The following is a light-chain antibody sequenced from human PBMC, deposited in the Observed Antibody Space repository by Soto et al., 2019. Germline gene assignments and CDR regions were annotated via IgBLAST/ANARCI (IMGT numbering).Light chain of an antibody. CDR1: SSDVGGYNY. V-gene: IGLV2-14*01. CDR2: EVT. CDR3: SSYTGSNTWV. J-gene: IGLJ3*02. Sequence: QSALTQPASVSGSPGQSITISCTGTSSDVGGYNYVSWYQQHPDKAPKLMIYEVTNRPSGVSNRFSGSKSGNTASLTISGLQAEDEADYYCSSYTGSNTWVFGGGTKLTVL.